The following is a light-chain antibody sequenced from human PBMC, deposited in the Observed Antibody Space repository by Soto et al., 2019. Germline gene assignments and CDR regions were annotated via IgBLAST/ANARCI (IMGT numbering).Light chain of an antibody. CDR2: AAS. CDR1: QGISSN. J-gene: IGKJ4*01. Sequence: DIQLTQSPPFLSASVGDRVTITGRASQGISSNLAWHQQKPGKVPKLLIYAASTLQSGVPSRFSGSGSGTEFTLTISSLQPEDFATYYCQQLNSYPLTFGGGTKVDIK. CDR3: QQLNSYPLT. V-gene: IGKV1-9*01.